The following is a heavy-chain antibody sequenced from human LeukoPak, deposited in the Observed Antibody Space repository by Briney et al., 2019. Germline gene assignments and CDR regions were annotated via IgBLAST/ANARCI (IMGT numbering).Heavy chain of an antibody. CDR2: IIPIFGTA. V-gene: IGHV1-69*01. CDR3: AITYYYDSSGYYPQFDY. CDR1: GGTFSSYA. J-gene: IGHJ4*02. Sequence: SVKVSCKASGGTFSSYAISWVQQAPGQGLEWMGGIIPIFGTANYAQKFQGRFTITADESTSTAYMELSSLRSEDTAVYYCAITYYYDSSGYYPQFDYWGQGTLVTVSS. D-gene: IGHD3-22*01.